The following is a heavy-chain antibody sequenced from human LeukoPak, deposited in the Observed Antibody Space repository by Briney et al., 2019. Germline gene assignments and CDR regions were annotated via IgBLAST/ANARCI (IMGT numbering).Heavy chain of an antibody. CDR3: AKDAYGGATFFYYMDV. D-gene: IGHD2/OR15-2a*01. CDR1: GFTFDDYA. Sequence: PGGSLRLSCAGSGFTFDDYAMHWVRQTPGKGLEWVSGISWNSGIIAYVDFVGGRFTISRDNAKNSLSLQMNSLSDEDTAVYYCAKDAYGGATFFYYMDVWGKGTTVTVSS. CDR2: ISWNSGII. V-gene: IGHV3-9*01. J-gene: IGHJ6*03.